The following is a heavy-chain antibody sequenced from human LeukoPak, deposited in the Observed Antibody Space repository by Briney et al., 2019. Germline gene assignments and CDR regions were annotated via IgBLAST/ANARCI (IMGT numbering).Heavy chain of an antibody. CDR2: IWWDGSNT. CDR1: GFTFNSNG. V-gene: IGHV3-33*06. CDR3: AKDPGGGDWHYFDY. D-gene: IGHD2-21*02. Sequence: PGTSLRLSCAASGFTFNSNGMHWVRQAPGKGLEWVAVIWWDGSNTYYGDSVKGRFTISRDNSKGTVYLQLNNLRAEDTAIYYCAKDPGGGDWHYFDYWGQGTLVTVSS. J-gene: IGHJ4*02.